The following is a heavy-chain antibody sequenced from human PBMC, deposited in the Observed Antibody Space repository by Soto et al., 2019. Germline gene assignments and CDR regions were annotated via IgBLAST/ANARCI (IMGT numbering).Heavy chain of an antibody. V-gene: IGHV1-69*01. CDR2: IIPIFGTA. Sequence: QVQLVQSGAEVKKPGSSVKVSCKASGGTFSSYAISWVRQAPGQGLEWMGGIIPIFGTATYAQKFQGRVTITADESTSTAYMELSSLRSEDTAVYYCARALVGASLVGGRYYGMDVWGQGTTVTVSS. J-gene: IGHJ6*02. CDR3: ARALVGASLVGGRYYGMDV. CDR1: GGTFSSYA. D-gene: IGHD1-26*01.